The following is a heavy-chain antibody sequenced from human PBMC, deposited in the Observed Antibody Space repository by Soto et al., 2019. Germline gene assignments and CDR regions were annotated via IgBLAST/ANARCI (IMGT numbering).Heavy chain of an antibody. CDR2: LIPIFGPP. V-gene: IGHV1-69*06. D-gene: IGHD6-6*01. J-gene: IGHJ5*02. Sequence: SSLKVSCPASGGTFRSYAINWVRPAPGQGRVLMGGLIPIFGPPNYAQKFQGRVTITADKSTSTAYMELSSLRSDDTAVYYCARQRSAIAARLFRHSWFDPW. CDR3: ARQRSAIAARLFRHSWFDP. CDR1: GGTFRSYA.